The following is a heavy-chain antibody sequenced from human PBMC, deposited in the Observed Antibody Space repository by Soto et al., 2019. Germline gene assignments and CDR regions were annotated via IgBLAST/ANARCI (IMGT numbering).Heavy chain of an antibody. Sequence: PGGSLRLSCASSGFTFNDYYMTWIRQAPGKGLEWVSYISSSGSGIYYADSMKGRFTISRDNAKKSLYLQMSSLRAEDTAVYYCARAYSDAFDIWGQGTMVTVS. D-gene: IGHD2-15*01. V-gene: IGHV3-11*01. CDR1: GFTFNDYY. CDR2: ISSSGSGI. CDR3: ARAYSDAFDI. J-gene: IGHJ3*02.